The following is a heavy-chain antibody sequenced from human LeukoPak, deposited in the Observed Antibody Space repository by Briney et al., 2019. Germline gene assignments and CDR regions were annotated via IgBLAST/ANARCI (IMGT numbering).Heavy chain of an antibody. CDR2: IYYSGST. D-gene: IGHD6-13*01. CDR1: GGSISSYY. CDR3: ARVIAAAGYYYYYMDV. J-gene: IGHJ6*03. V-gene: IGHV4-59*01. Sequence: PSETLSLTCTVSGGSISSYYWSWIRQPPGKGLEGIGYIYYSGSTNYNPPLKSRVTISVDTSKNQFSLKLSSVTAADTAVYYCARVIAAAGYYYYYMDVWGKGTTVTVSS.